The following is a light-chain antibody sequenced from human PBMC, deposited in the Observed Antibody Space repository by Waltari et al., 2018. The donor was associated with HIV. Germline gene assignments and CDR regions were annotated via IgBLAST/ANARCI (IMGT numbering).Light chain of an antibody. CDR3: TSFTTTTAWV. Sequence: QSALTQPASVSGSLGQSITFSCTGTSSDIGGYDYVSWYQQHPGEAPKIIIYDVTNRPSGISDRFSGYKSGDTASLTIAGLQAEDEADYYCTSFTTTTAWVVGGGTKLTVL. J-gene: IGLJ3*02. CDR2: DVT. V-gene: IGLV2-14*03. CDR1: SSDIGGYDY.